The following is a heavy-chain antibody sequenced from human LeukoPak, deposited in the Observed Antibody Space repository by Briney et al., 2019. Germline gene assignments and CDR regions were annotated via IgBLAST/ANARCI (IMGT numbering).Heavy chain of an antibody. CDR3: ARDGSSGNHARATNWFDP. CDR1: GGSISSYY. CDR2: IYTSGST. J-gene: IGHJ5*02. Sequence: SETLSLTCTVSGGSISSYYWSWIRQPAGKGLEWIGRIYTSGSTNYNPSLKSRVTMSVDTSKNQFSLKLSSVTAADTAVYYCARDGSSGNHARATNWFDPWGQGTLVTVSS. D-gene: IGHD3-22*01. V-gene: IGHV4-4*07.